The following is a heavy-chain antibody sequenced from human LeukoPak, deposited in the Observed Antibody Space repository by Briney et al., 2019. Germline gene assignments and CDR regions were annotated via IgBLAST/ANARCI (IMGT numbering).Heavy chain of an antibody. CDR2: ISSSGSTI. CDR3: ARGNDKYYYDSSGYYYPGVY. CDR1: GFTFSDYY. J-gene: IGHJ4*02. V-gene: IGHV3-11*04. Sequence: GGSLRISCAASGFTFSDYYMSWIRQAPGKGLEWVSYISSSGSTIYYADSVKGRFTISRDNAKNSLYLQMNSLRAEDTAVYYCARGNDKYYYDSSGYYYPGVYGGQGTLVTVSS. D-gene: IGHD3-22*01.